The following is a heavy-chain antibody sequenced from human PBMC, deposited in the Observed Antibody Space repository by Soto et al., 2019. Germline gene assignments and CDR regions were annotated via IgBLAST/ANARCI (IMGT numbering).Heavy chain of an antibody. J-gene: IGHJ5*02. Sequence: QVQLVESGGGVVQPGRSLRLSCAASGLTFSTYAMHWVRQAPGTGLEWVAVISNDGSYEDYGDSVRGRFSISRDNSKNTLYLQMTSLRVEDTAVYYCARAGVTGYCSGGSCFNWFDPWGQGTLVTVSS. CDR2: ISNDGSYE. CDR1: GLTFSTYA. V-gene: IGHV3-30*03. D-gene: IGHD2-15*01. CDR3: ARAGVTGYCSGGSCFNWFDP.